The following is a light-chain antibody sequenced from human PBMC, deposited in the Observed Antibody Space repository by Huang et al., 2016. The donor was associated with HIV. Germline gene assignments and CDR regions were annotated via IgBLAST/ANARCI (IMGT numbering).Light chain of an antibody. CDR3: HQYNNWYPYT. Sequence: EVVMTQSPATLSVSPGERVTLSCRASQSVSSNLALYQQKPGQPPRLLIYGTSTRATGIPARVSGSGSGTEFTLTISSLQSEDFAVYYCHQYNNWYPYTFGQGTKLEIK. J-gene: IGKJ2*01. CDR2: GTS. CDR1: QSVSSN. V-gene: IGKV3-15*01.